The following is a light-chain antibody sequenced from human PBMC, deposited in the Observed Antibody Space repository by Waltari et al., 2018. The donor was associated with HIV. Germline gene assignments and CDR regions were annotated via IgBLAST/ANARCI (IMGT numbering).Light chain of an antibody. V-gene: IGLV1-47*01. J-gene: IGLJ2*01. CDR1: RSNIGSNF. Sequence: QSVLTQPPSASGTPGQRVTISCSGSRSNIGSNFVYWYQQLPGMAPKLLIDRNKQRPSGVPDRFSGSKSGTSASLAISGLRSEDGADYYGAVWDDSLTGHVVFGGGTKLTVL. CDR3: AVWDDSLTGHVV. CDR2: RNK.